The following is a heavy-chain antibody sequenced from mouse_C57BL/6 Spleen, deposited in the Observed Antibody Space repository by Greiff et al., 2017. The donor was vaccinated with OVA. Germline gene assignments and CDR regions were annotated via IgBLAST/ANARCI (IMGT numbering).Heavy chain of an antibody. CDR2: IRNKANNHAT. Sequence: EVKVVESGGGLVQPGGSMKLSCAASGFTFSDAWMDWVRQSPEKGLEWVAEIRNKANNHATYYAESVKGRFTISRDDSKSSVYLQMNSLRAEDTCIYYCTRQGSYDYFDYWGQGTTLTVSS. D-gene: IGHD1-1*02. CDR1: GFTFSDAW. CDR3: TRQGSYDYFDY. J-gene: IGHJ2*01. V-gene: IGHV6-6*01.